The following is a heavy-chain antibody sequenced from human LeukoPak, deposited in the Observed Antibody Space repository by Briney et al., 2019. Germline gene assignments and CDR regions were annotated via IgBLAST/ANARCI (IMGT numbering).Heavy chain of an antibody. J-gene: IGHJ4*02. D-gene: IGHD1-26*01. CDR3: ARDPYGGGATLPTY. V-gene: IGHV3-48*01. CDR2: ISSSSSTI. Sequence: PGGSLRLSCAASGFTFSSYSMNWVRQAPGKGLEWVSYISSSSSTIYYADSVKGRFTISRDNAKNSLYLQMNSLRAEDTAVYYCARDPYGGGATLPTYWGQGTLVTVSS. CDR1: GFTFSSYS.